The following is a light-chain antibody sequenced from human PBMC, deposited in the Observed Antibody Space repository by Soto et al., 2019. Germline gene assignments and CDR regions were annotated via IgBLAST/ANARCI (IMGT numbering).Light chain of an antibody. CDR2: KAS. Sequence: DIQMTQSPSTLSAFVGDSVTITCRASQSISSWVAWYQQKSGKAPKLLIYKASSLETGVPSRFSGSGSGTEFTLTISSLQPDDYATYYCQQYMNYPWTVGQGTKVEIK. CDR1: QSISSW. V-gene: IGKV1-5*03. CDR3: QQYMNYPWT. J-gene: IGKJ1*01.